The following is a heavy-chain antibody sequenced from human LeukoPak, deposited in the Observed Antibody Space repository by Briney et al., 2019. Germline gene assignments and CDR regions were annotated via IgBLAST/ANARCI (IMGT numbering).Heavy chain of an antibody. CDR1: GYTFTSYG. D-gene: IGHD6-19*01. V-gene: IGHV1-18*01. CDR3: ARGVSSSGWYNAFDI. CDR2: ISAYNGNT. J-gene: IGHJ3*02. Sequence: ASVKVSCKASGYTFTSYGISWVRQAPGQGPEWMGWISAYNGNTNYAQKLQGRVTMTTDTSTSTAYMELRSLRSDDTAVYYCARGVSSSGWYNAFDIWGQGTMVTVSS.